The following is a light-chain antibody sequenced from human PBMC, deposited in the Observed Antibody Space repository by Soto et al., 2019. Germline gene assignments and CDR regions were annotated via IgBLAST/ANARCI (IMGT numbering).Light chain of an antibody. CDR2: KAS. Sequence: DIQMTQSPSTLSASVGDRVTITCRASQSISSWLAWYQQKPGKAPNLLIYKASNLESGVPSRFSGSGSGTEFTLTISSLQPDAFATYYCQQYNGTFGQGTKVEIK. CDR3: QQYNGT. V-gene: IGKV1-5*03. CDR1: QSISSW. J-gene: IGKJ1*01.